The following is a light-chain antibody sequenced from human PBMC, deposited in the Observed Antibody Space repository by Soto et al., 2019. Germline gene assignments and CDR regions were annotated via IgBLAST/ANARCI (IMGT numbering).Light chain of an antibody. CDR1: SSDVGGYKY. J-gene: IGLJ2*01. V-gene: IGLV2-14*01. Sequence: QSALTQPASVSGSPGQSITISCTGTSSDVGGYKYVSWYQQHPGKAPKLMLYEVTNRPSGVSNRFSGSKSGNTASLTISGLQAEDEADYYCSSYTSSTPVVFGGGTKLTVL. CDR3: SSYTSSTPVV. CDR2: EVT.